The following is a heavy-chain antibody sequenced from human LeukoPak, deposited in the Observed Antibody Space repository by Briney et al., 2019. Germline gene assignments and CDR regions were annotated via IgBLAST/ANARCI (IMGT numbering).Heavy chain of an antibody. CDR3: ARVHHYDFWSGSWRDHDAFDI. CDR2: IKQDGSEK. J-gene: IGHJ3*02. D-gene: IGHD3-3*01. V-gene: IGHV3-7*01. Sequence: WGSLRLSCAASGFTFSNYWMSWVRQAPGKGLEWVANIKQDGSEKYYVDSVKGRFTISRDNAKNSLYLQMNSLRAEDTAVYYCARVHHYDFWSGSWRDHDAFDIWGQGTMVTVSS. CDR1: GFTFSNYW.